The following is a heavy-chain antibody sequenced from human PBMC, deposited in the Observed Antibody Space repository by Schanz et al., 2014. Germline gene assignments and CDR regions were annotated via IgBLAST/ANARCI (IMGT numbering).Heavy chain of an antibody. J-gene: IGHJ4*02. CDR1: GYTFVSYS. D-gene: IGHD2-2*01. Sequence: QVQLVQSGAEVKKPGASVKVSCKASGYTFVSYSMHWVRQAPGQGLEWMGIINPSGGGTSYALRFQDRVTVSRDTSRSTVYMEMSSLRSEDTAVYYGARAQTAYCSDTNCLGTAFDYWGQGTLVTVSS. CDR3: ARAQTAYCSDTNCLGTAFDY. V-gene: IGHV1-46*01. CDR2: INPSGGGT.